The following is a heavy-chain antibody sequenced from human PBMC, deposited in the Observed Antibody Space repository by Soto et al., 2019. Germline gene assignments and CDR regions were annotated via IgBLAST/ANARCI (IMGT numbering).Heavy chain of an antibody. D-gene: IGHD3-9*01. J-gene: IGHJ4*02. CDR3: ASSNDMLTGYPS. V-gene: IGHV1-69*02. CDR2: IIPILGIA. Sequence: QVQLVQSGAEVKKPGSSVKVSCKASGGTFSSYTISWVRQAPGQGLEWMGRIIPILGIANYAQKFQGRVTITADKSTSTAYMELRILRSEDTAVYYCASSNDMLTGYPSWGQGTLVTVSS. CDR1: GGTFSSYT.